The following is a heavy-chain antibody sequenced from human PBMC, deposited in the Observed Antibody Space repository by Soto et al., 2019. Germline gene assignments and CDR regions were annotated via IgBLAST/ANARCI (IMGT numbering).Heavy chain of an antibody. D-gene: IGHD3-3*01. CDR3: ARGTPQIAIFGVVITHNWFDP. J-gene: IGHJ5*02. Sequence: GGSLRLSCAASGFTFSSYSMNWVRQAPGKGLEWVSYISSSSSTIYYADSVKGRFTISRDNAKNSLYLQMNSLRAEDTAVYYCARGTPQIAIFGVVITHNWFDPWGQGTLVTVSS. V-gene: IGHV3-48*01. CDR2: ISSSSSTI. CDR1: GFTFSSYS.